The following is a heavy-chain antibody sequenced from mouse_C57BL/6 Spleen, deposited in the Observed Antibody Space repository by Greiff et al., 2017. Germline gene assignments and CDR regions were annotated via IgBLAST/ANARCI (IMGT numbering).Heavy chain of an antibody. J-gene: IGHJ1*03. V-gene: IGHV5-17*01. CDR3: ASNDYSLYFDG. CDR2: ISSGSSTI. Sequence: EVKLVESGGGLVKPGGSLKLCWGASGFTFSDYGMHWVRQAPEKGLEWVAYISSGSSTIYYADTVKGRFTISRDNAKNTLFLQMTSLRSEDTAMYYCASNDYSLYFDGWCTGTTATVSS. CDR1: GFTFSDYG. D-gene: IGHD1-1*01.